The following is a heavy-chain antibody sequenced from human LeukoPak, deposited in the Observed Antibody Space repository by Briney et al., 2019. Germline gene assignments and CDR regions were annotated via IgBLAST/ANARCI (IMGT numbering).Heavy chain of an antibody. Sequence: GSLRLSCAASGFTFSNAWMSWVRQAPGEGLEWVGRIKSKTDGGTTDYAAPVKGRFTISRDDSKNTLYLQMNSLKTEDTAVYYCTTKSSLRPLDSSGWYGDYWGQGTLVTVSS. V-gene: IGHV3-15*01. CDR1: GFTFSNAW. CDR3: TTKSSLRPLDSSGWYGDY. CDR2: IKSKTDGGTT. D-gene: IGHD6-19*01. J-gene: IGHJ4*02.